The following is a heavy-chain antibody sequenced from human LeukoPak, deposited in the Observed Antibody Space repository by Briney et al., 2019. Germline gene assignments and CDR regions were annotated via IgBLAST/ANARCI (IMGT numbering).Heavy chain of an antibody. Sequence: SETLSLTCAVYGGSFSGYYWNWIRQPPGKGLEWIGEINHSGSTNYNPSLRSRVSISVDTSKSQFSLKLSSVTAADTAVYYRARAQYVDISGFYPGYWGQGTLVTVSS. V-gene: IGHV4-34*01. D-gene: IGHD3-22*01. J-gene: IGHJ4*02. CDR3: ARAQYVDISGFYPGY. CDR2: INHSGST. CDR1: GGSFSGYY.